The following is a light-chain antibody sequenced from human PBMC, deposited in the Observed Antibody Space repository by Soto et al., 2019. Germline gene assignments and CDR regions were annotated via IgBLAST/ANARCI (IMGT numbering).Light chain of an antibody. V-gene: IGLV9-49*01. J-gene: IGLJ1*01. CDR1: SGYSNYK. Sequence: QAVVTQPPSASASLGASVTLTCTLSSGYSNYKVDWYQQRPGKGPRFVMRVGTGGIVGSKGDGIPDRFSVLGSGLNRYLTIKNIQEEDESDYHCGADHGSGSNVVYVFGTGTQVTVL. CDR3: GADHGSGSNVVYV. CDR2: VGTGGIVG.